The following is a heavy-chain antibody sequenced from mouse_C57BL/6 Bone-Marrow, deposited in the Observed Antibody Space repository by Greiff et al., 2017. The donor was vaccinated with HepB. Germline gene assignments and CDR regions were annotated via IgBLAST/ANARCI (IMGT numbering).Heavy chain of an antibody. CDR3: ASDTAHYYGIAY. CDR2: ISDGGSYT. CDR1: GFTFSSYA. D-gene: IGHD1-1*01. V-gene: IGHV5-4*03. Sequence: EVKLVESGGGLVKPGGSLKLSCAASGFTFSSYAMSWVRQTPEKRLEWVATISDGGSYTYYPDNVKGRFTISRDNAKNNLYLQMSHLKSEDTAMYYCASDTAHYYGIAYWGQGTLVTVSA. J-gene: IGHJ3*01.